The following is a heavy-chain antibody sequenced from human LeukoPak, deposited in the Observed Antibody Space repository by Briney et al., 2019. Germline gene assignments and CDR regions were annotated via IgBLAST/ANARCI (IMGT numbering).Heavy chain of an antibody. Sequence: SETLSLTCTVSGGSISSYYWSWIRQPPGKGLEWIGYIYYSGSTNYNPSLKSRVTISVDTSKNQFSLKLSSVTAADTAVYYCARHDSLGNLPGYYYYYGMDVWGQGTTVTVSS. CDR3: ARHDSLGNLPGYYYYYGMDV. CDR2: IYYSGST. J-gene: IGHJ6*02. D-gene: IGHD3-16*01. V-gene: IGHV4-59*08. CDR1: GGSISSYY.